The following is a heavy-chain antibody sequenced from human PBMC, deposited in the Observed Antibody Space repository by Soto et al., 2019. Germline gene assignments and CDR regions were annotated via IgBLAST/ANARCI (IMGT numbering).Heavy chain of an antibody. J-gene: IGHJ6*04. CDR3: ARLNGYCVSTGCHGYYGMAV. Sequence: SETLSLTCTVSGGSISSSSYYWGWIRQPPGKGLEWIGSIYYSGSTYYNPSLKSRVTISEDTSKNQFSLRLSSVTAADTAVYYCARLNGYCVSTGCHGYYGMAVWGEGTTVPVAS. CDR2: IYYSGST. D-gene: IGHD2-2*03. CDR1: GGSISSSSYY. V-gene: IGHV4-39*01.